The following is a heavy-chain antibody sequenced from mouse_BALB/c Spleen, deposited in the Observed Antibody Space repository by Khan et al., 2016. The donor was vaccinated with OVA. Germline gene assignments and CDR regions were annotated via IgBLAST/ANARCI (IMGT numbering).Heavy chain of an antibody. V-gene: IGHV1-7*01. J-gene: IGHJ2*01. Sequence: QVQLKQSGAELAKPGASVSLSCTASGYTFTSYWIHWIKQRLRQGLEWIVYIIPTSGYTDYNPKFKDKATLTADTSHSPSYLQLSSLTFDDSAVYYCARDRIDYWGQGTALTVSS. CDR1: GYTFTSYW. CDR3: ARDRIDY. CDR2: IIPTSGYT.